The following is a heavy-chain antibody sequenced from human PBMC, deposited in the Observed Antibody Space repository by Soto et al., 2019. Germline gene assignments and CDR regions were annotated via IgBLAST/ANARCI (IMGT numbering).Heavy chain of an antibody. CDR1: GGSISSYY. J-gene: IGHJ5*02. CDR3: ARVKYFDWLSGFDP. V-gene: IGHV4-59*01. CDR2: IYYSGST. D-gene: IGHD3-9*01. Sequence: PSETLSLTCTVSGGSISSYYWSWIRQPPGKGLEWIGYIYYSGSTNYNPSLKSRVTISVDTSKNQFSLKLSSVTAADTAVYYCARVKYFDWLSGFDPWRQGTLVTVSS.